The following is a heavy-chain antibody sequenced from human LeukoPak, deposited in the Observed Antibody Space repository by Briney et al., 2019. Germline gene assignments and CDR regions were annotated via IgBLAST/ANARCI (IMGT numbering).Heavy chain of an antibody. CDR3: VTVVVMAAFDI. V-gene: IGHV3-48*01. CDR1: GFTFSSYD. CDR2: ISSRGTTM. D-gene: IGHD3-22*01. Sequence: GGSLRLSCAASGFTFSSYDMNWVRQAPGKGPEWVSYISSRGTTMYYADSVKGRFTISRDNSKNKLYLQMNSLRAEDTAVYYCVTVVVMAAFDIWGQGTMVTVSS. J-gene: IGHJ3*02.